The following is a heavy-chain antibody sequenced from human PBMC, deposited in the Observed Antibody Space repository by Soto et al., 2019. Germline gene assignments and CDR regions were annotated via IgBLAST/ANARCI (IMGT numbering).Heavy chain of an antibody. CDR2: IYYSGST. CDR3: ARGLWFGELAYAFDI. Sequence: QVQLQESGPGLVKPSETLSLTCTVSGGSNSSYYWSWIRQPPGKGLEWIGYIYYSGSTNYNPSLKSRVTISVDTSKNQFSLKLSSVTAADTAVYYCARGLWFGELAYAFDIWGQGTMVTVSS. CDR1: GGSNSSYY. D-gene: IGHD3-10*01. V-gene: IGHV4-59*08. J-gene: IGHJ3*02.